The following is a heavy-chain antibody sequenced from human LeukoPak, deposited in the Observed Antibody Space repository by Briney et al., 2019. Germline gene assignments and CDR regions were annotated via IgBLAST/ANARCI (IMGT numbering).Heavy chain of an antibody. CDR2: IPHDASVA. Sequence: GGSLRLSCAASGFTFSDYGMHWVRQDPGKGREWVAVIPHDASVAYYADWVKGRFTISRDNSRNTLYLQMNSLRAEDTAVYYCAKEPAPYSSGWYFPDDHWGQGTLVTVSS. CDR3: AKEPAPYSSGWYFPDDH. CDR1: GFTFSDYG. J-gene: IGHJ5*02. D-gene: IGHD6-19*01. V-gene: IGHV3-30*02.